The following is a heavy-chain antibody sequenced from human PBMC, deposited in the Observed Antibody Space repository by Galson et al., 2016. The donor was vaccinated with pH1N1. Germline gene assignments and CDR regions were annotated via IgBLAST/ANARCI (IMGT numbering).Heavy chain of an antibody. CDR3: ARDESGSGDSFPDVFDI. J-gene: IGHJ3*02. D-gene: IGHD4-17*01. CDR2: ILYNGNDK. V-gene: IGHV3-30*12. Sequence: SLRLSCAASGFTFSSCGIYWVRQAPGKGLEWVGNILYNGNDKYYADSVKGRFTISRGSSMTTVHLQMISVTVEDTAVYFCARDESGSGDSFPDVFDIWGQGTMVTESS. CDR1: GFTFSSCG.